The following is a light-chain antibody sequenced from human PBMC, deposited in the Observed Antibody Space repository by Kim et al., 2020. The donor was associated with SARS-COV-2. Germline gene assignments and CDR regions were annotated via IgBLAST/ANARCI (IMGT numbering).Light chain of an antibody. CDR3: QQYYSYPYS. J-gene: IGKJ2*03. CDR1: QGISSY. V-gene: IGKV1-8*01. Sequence: ATTGDRVTITCRASQGISSYLAWYQQKPGKAPKRLIYAASTLQSGVPSRFSGSGSGTDFTLTISCLQSEDFATYYCQQYYSYPYSFGQGTKLEI. CDR2: AAS.